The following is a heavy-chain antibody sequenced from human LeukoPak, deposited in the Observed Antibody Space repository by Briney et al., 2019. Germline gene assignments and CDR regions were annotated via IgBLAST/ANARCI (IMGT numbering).Heavy chain of an antibody. CDR1: GYTFTSYD. D-gene: IGHD3-22*01. V-gene: IGHV1-2*02. CDR3: ARDPITMIVVVNHDDAFDI. J-gene: IGHJ3*02. CDR2: INPNSGGT. Sequence: ASVKVSCKASGYTFTSYDINWVRQATGQGLEWMGWINPNSGGTNYAQKFQGRVTMTRDTSISTAYMELSRLRSGDTAVYYCARDPITMIVVVNHDDAFDIWGQGTMVTVSS.